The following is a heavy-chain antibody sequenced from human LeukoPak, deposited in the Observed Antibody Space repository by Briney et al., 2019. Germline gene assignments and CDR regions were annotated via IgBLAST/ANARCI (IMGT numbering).Heavy chain of an antibody. CDR2: ISSDSSSM. V-gene: IGHV3-21*01. J-gene: IGHJ4*02. CDR3: ARVPPSY. Sequence: PGGSLRLSCAASGFTFSRYTMKWVRQSPGKGLEYVSSISSDSSSMYYADPVKGRFTISRDNAKNSVYLQINSLRAEDTAIYYCARVPPSYWGQGTQVTVSS. CDR1: GFTFSRYT.